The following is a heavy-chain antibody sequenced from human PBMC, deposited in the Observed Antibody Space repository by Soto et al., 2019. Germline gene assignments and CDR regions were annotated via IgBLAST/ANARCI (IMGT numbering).Heavy chain of an antibody. CDR1: GFTFSSYA. CDR2: ISGSGGST. J-gene: IGHJ4*02. Sequence: GGSLRLSCAASGFTFSSYAMSWVRQAPGKGLEWVSAISGSGGSTYYADSVKGRFTISRDNSKNTLYLQMNSLRAEDTAVYYCAKPGTGYCSGGSCYSAYYFDYWGQGTLVTVSS. CDR3: AKPGTGYCSGGSCYSAYYFDY. V-gene: IGHV3-23*01. D-gene: IGHD2-15*01.